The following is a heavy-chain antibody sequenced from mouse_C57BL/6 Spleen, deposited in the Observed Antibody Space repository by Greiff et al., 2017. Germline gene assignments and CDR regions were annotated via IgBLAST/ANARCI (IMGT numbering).Heavy chain of an antibody. Sequence: QVQLKQSGAELVKPGASVKLSCKASGYTFTEYTIHWVKQRSGQGLEWIGWFYPGSGSIKYNEKFKDKATLTADKSSSTVYIELRRLTSDDSAVYFCARPEEFYSNYVGTCAMDDWGQGTSVTVSS. D-gene: IGHD2-5*01. V-gene: IGHV1-62-2*01. CDR3: ARPEEFYSNYVGTCAMDD. CDR2: FYPGSGSI. J-gene: IGHJ4*01. CDR1: GYTFTEYT.